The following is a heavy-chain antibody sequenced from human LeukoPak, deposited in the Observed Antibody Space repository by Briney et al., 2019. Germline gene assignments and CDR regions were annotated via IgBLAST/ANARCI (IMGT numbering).Heavy chain of an antibody. D-gene: IGHD5-18*01. CDR1: GFTVNSNY. CDR2: IYSGGSA. CDR3: TGYGLDY. Sequence: GGSLRLSCAASGFTVNSNYMSWVRQAPGKGLEWVSVIYSGGSAYYADSVEGRFTISRDNSKNTLYLQMNSLGADDTAIYYCTGYGLDYWGQGTLVTVSS. V-gene: IGHV3-53*01. J-gene: IGHJ4*02.